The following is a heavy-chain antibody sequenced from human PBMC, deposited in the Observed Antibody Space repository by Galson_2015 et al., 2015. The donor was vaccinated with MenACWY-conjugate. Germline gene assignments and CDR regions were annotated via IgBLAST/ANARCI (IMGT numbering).Heavy chain of an antibody. CDR3: AKGAPYIPNDDY. CDR1: GFTFNSYA. J-gene: IGHJ4*02. Sequence: SLRLSCAASGFTFNSYAMNWVRLAPGRGPEWVSAISGSGDNTYYADSVKGRFTISRDNSKNTLYLQMNSLRAEDTAIYYCAKGAPYIPNDDYWGQGSLVTVSS. D-gene: IGHD1-1*01. CDR2: ISGSGDNT. V-gene: IGHV3-23*01.